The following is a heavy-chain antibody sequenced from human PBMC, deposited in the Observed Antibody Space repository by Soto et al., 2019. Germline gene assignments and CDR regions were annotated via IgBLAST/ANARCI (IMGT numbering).Heavy chain of an antibody. CDR3: AKQRGDYSNYADY. CDR1: GFTFSSYA. J-gene: IGHJ4*02. CDR2: ISGSGGST. Sequence: EVQLLESGGDLVQPGGSLRLSCAASGFTFSSYAMSWVRQALGKGLEWVSAISGSGGSTYYADSVRGRFTISRDNSKNTLYLQMNSLRAEDTAVYYCAKQRGDYSNYADYWGQGTLVTVSS. V-gene: IGHV3-23*01. D-gene: IGHD4-4*01.